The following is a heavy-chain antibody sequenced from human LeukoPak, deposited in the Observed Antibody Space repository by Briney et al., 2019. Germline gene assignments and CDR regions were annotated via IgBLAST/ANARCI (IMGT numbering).Heavy chain of an antibody. J-gene: IGHJ4*02. D-gene: IGHD5-18*01. V-gene: IGHV1-46*01. CDR3: ARMAMDPAMVTNFFDL. CDR2: IHPSGGGT. CDR1: VYTFTDYY. Sequence: ASVTISFKASVYTFTDYYMYWVRQAPGQGPECMGVIHPSGGGTTYAQKFQGRVTLTKDTATSTVYIELSSLRSDDTAVYYCARMAMDPAMVTNFFDLWGQGTLLIVSA.